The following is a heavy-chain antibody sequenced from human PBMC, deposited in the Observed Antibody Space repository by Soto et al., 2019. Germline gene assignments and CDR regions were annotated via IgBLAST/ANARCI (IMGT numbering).Heavy chain of an antibody. CDR3: ASELRISMLRGVDGSDY. D-gene: IGHD3-10*01. V-gene: IGHV3-21*01. Sequence: PGGSLRLSCAASGFTFSSFSMNWVRQAPGKGLEWVSSISSSSSYIYYADSVKGRFTISRDNAQNSLYLQMNSLRAEDTALYYCASELRISMLRGVDGSDYWGQGTLVTVSS. J-gene: IGHJ4*02. CDR2: ISSSSSYI. CDR1: GFTFSSFS.